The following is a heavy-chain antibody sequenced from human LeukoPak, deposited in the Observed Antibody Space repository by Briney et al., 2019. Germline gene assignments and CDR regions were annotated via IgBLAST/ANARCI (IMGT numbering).Heavy chain of an antibody. CDR1: GFTFSSYA. Sequence: GGSLRLSCAASGFTFSSYAMSWVRQAPGKGLEWVSAISGSGGSTYYADSVKGRFTISRDNSKNSLYLQINSLRAGDTAVYYCAREDYDFWSGYDPFDYWGQGTLVTVSS. J-gene: IGHJ4*02. CDR2: ISGSGGST. D-gene: IGHD3-3*01. CDR3: AREDYDFWSGYDPFDY. V-gene: IGHV3-23*01.